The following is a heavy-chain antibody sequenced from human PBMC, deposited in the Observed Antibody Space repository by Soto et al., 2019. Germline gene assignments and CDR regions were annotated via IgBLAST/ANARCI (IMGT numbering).Heavy chain of an antibody. CDR2: ISYDGSNK. V-gene: IGHV3-30-3*01. J-gene: IGHJ4*02. CDR3: ARDQACYCDY. Sequence: QVQLVESGGGVVQPGRSLRLSCAASGFTFSSYAMHWVRQAPGMGLEWVAVISYDGSNKYYADSVKGRFTISRDNSKNTLYLQMNSLRAEDTAVYYCARDQACYCDYWGQGTLVTVSS. CDR1: GFTFSSYA.